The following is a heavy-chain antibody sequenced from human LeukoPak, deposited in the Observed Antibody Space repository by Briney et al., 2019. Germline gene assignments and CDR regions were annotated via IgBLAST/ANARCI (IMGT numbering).Heavy chain of an antibody. Sequence: PGGSLRLSCAASGFTFSSFWMHWVRQAPGKGLVWVSGNSDGSTTSYADSVKGRFTISRDNAKNTLYLQMNSLRAEDTAVYYCARGGYGAHMGWGQGTLVTVSS. D-gene: IGHD4-17*01. V-gene: IGHV3-74*01. CDR2: NSDGSTT. CDR3: ARGGYGAHMG. CDR1: GFTFSSFW. J-gene: IGHJ4*02.